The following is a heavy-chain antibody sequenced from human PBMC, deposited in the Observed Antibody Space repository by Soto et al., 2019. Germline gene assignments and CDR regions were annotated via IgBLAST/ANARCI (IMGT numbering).Heavy chain of an antibody. CDR3: ARELIGDCSSTSCYYPYYYYYMDV. J-gene: IGHJ6*03. CDR2: ISAYNGNT. V-gene: IGHV1-18*01. D-gene: IGHD2-2*03. CDR1: GYTFTSYG. Sequence: ASVKVSCKASGYTFTSYGISWVRQAPGQGLEWMGWISAYNGNTNYAQKLQGRVTMTTDTSTSTAYMELRSLRSDETAVYYCARELIGDCSSTSCYYPYYYYYMDVWGKGTTVTVSS.